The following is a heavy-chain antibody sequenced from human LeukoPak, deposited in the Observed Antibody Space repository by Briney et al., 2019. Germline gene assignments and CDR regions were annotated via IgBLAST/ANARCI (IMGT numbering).Heavy chain of an antibody. D-gene: IGHD3-16*01. CDR1: GFILSSSW. CDR3: ASEGGAVAPNYFNS. V-gene: IGHV3-7*01. Sequence: GGSLRLSCAASGFILSSSWMSWVRQAPGKGLEWVANIKKDGSEKYYVDSVRGRFTISRDNAKKSLYLQMNSLRVEDTAVYYCASEGGAVAPNYFNSWGQGTLVTVSS. J-gene: IGHJ4*02. CDR2: IKKDGSEK.